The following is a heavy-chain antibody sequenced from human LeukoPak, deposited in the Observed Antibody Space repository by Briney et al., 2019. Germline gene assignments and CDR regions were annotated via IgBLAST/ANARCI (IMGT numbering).Heavy chain of an antibody. CDR1: EYTFTSYY. J-gene: IGHJ4*02. V-gene: IGHV1-46*01. D-gene: IGHD1-26*01. Sequence: ASVKVSCKASEYTFTSYYIHWVRQAPGQGLEWMGIINPSGGSTSYAQKFQGRVIMTRDTSTSTVYMELSSLRSEDTAVYYCARVPTSGFSGNYFPQYYFDYWGQGTLVTVSS. CDR3: ARVPTSGFSGNYFPQYYFDY. CDR2: INPSGGST.